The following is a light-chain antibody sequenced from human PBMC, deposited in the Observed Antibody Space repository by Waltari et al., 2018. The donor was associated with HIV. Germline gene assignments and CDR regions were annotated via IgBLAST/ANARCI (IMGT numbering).Light chain of an antibody. V-gene: IGKV3-15*01. CDR3: QQYQNWPWT. J-gene: IGKJ1*01. CDR2: GPS. CDR1: QSISSK. Sequence: EIVMTQSTATLSVSPGDRATLSCRASQSISSKLAWYQQKPGQAPRLLIYGPSTRATGIPARFSGSGSGTEFTLTISSLQSEDFAIYYCQQYQNWPWTFGQGTKVEIK.